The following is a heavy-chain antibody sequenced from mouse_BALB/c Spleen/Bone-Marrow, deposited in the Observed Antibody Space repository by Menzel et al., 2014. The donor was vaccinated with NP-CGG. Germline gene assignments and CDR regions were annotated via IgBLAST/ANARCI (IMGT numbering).Heavy chain of an antibody. D-gene: IGHD1-1*01. CDR1: GYTFTSYW. Sequence: DLVKPGASVKLSCKASGYTFTSYWINWIKQRPGQGLEWIGRIAPGSGSTYYNEMFKGKATLTVDTSSSTAYIRLSSLSSEDSAVYFCARGGDYYGSGSFAYWGQGTLVTVSA. CDR3: ARGGDYYGSGSFAY. CDR2: IAPGSGST. J-gene: IGHJ3*01. V-gene: IGHV1S41*01.